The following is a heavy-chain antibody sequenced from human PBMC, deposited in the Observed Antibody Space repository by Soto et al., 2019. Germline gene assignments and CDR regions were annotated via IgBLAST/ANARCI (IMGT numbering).Heavy chain of an antibody. D-gene: IGHD3-3*01. CDR2: IRSKANSYAA. CDR1: GFTFSGSA. J-gene: IGHJ4*02. V-gene: IGHV3-73*01. Sequence: GGSLRLSCAASGFTFSGSAMHWGRQASGKGLEWVGRIRSKANSYAAGYAASVKGRCTISRDDSKHTAYLQMNSLKTEDTPVYYCTSASFWSGYYYFDYWGQGPLVTVSS. CDR3: TSASFWSGYYYFDY.